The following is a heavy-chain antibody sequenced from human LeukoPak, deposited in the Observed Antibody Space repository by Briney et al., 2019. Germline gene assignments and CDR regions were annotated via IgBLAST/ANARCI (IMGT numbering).Heavy chain of an antibody. Sequence: GASVKVSCKASGYTFTFYAMHWVRQAPGQRHEWMGWINAGNGNTKYSQKFHGRVTITRDTSASTAYMELSSLRSEDTAVYYCARGASSSWYYYGMDVWGKGTTVTVS. D-gene: IGHD6-13*01. J-gene: IGHJ6*04. CDR2: INAGNGNT. V-gene: IGHV1-3*01. CDR3: ARGASSSWYYYGMDV. CDR1: GYTFTFYA.